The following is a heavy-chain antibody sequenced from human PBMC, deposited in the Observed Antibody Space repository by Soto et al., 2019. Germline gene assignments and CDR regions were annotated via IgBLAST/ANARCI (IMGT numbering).Heavy chain of an antibody. Sequence: QVTVKESGPVLVKPPETLTLTCTVSGFSLSNDGLGVSWIRQPPGKALEWLAHIFSNDEKSYSTSLKSRLTISKDTSKSQVVLTMTNMDPVDTATYYCASTYSTSWYWFDPWGQGTLVTVSS. CDR3: ASTYSTSWYWFDP. CDR2: IFSNDEK. J-gene: IGHJ5*02. CDR1: GFSLSNDGLG. V-gene: IGHV2-26*04. D-gene: IGHD6-13*01.